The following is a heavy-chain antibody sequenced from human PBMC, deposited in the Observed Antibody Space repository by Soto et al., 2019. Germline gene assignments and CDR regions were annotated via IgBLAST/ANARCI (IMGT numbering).Heavy chain of an antibody. CDR2: IVNDASGH. J-gene: IGHJ4*02. V-gene: IGHV3-33*01. Sequence: QVQLVESGGGVVQPGTSLRLSCAASGFTFRRHGMEWVRQTPGKGLEWLAVIVNDASGHWYADSVKGRFTISRDNFENTLYLQMNGLRLEDTAMYYCARDDDYPDNGFDYWGQGTLVTVSS. D-gene: IGHD4-17*01. CDR1: GFTFRRHG. CDR3: ARDDDYPDNGFDY.